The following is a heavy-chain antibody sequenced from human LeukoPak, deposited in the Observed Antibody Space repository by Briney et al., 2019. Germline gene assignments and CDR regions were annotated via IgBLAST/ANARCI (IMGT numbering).Heavy chain of an antibody. Sequence: SETLSLTCTVSGGSISHYYWSWIRQPAGKGLEWIGHIYSTGSPNNNPSLKSRVTISLAKSKNQFSLKLTSVTAADTAVYYRARAYSISWYYFDYWGQGTLVTVSS. V-gene: IGHV4-4*07. CDR1: GGSISHYY. J-gene: IGHJ4*02. CDR2: IYSTGSP. CDR3: ARAYSISWYYFDY. D-gene: IGHD6-13*01.